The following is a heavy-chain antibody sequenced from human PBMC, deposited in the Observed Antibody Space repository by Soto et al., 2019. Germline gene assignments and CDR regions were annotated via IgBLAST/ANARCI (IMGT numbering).Heavy chain of an antibody. Sequence: LSLTCAVSGGSISSGGYSWSWIRQPPGKGLEWIGYISHSGSTYYNPSLKSRVTISVDTSKNQFSLKLTSVTAADTAVYYCARDKITGLFDYWGQGTLVTVSS. CDR2: ISHSGST. J-gene: IGHJ4*02. V-gene: IGHV4-30-2*01. D-gene: IGHD2-8*02. CDR3: ARDKITGLFDY. CDR1: GGSISSGGYS.